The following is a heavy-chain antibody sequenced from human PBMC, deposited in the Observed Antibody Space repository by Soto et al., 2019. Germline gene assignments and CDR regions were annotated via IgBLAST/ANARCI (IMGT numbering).Heavy chain of an antibody. Sequence: EVQLVESGGGLVQPGGSLRLSCAASGFTFTGNWMHWVRQGPGKGLVWVARINRDGTATTYADSVTGRFTISRDNSKKTLYMQMDSPGAEETAVYYCATAGTGSYNWFDTWGQGTMVTVSS. CDR1: GFTFTGNW. V-gene: IGHV3-74*01. J-gene: IGHJ5*02. D-gene: IGHD1-26*01. CDR3: ATAGTGSYNWFDT. CDR2: INRDGTAT.